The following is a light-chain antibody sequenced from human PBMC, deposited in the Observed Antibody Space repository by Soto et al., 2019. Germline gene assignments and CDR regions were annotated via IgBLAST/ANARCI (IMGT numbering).Light chain of an antibody. J-gene: IGKJ4*01. CDR2: KAS. V-gene: IGKV1-5*03. CDR1: QTVYNW. CDR3: QQYDSYPLT. Sequence: DIQMTQSPSTLSASVGDRVTITCRASQTVYNWLAWYQQKPGKAPNLLIYKASTLETGVPSRFSGTGSGTEITLTITSLQPDGFATYFCQQYDSYPLTFGGGTKVEIK.